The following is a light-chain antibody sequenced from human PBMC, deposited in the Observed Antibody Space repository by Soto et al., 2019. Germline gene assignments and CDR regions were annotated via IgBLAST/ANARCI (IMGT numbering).Light chain of an antibody. J-gene: IGKJ3*01. CDR1: QSVSVNS. CDR2: AAS. CDR3: QQYVGLPFT. Sequence: EIVLTQSPGTLSLSPGERATLSCRASQSVSVNSLAWYQQKGCQAPRLLIYAASTRATAVPDRFSGTGSGTDFALTISRLETDDSEVYYCQQYVGLPFTFGTGTKVDIK. V-gene: IGKV3-20*01.